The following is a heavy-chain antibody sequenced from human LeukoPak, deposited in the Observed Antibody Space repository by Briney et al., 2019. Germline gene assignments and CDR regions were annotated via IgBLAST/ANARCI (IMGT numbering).Heavy chain of an antibody. CDR3: ASWAYYYGSRSPASNFDY. Sequence: SETLSLTCTVSGGSLNPYYWSWIRQPAGKGLEWIGRIYFSGSTHYIPSLQSRVTMSVDTSKNQFSLNLSSVTAADTAVYYCASWAYYYGSRSPASNFDYWGQGTLVTVSS. CDR2: IYFSGST. D-gene: IGHD3-10*01. V-gene: IGHV4-4*07. CDR1: GGSLNPYY. J-gene: IGHJ4*02.